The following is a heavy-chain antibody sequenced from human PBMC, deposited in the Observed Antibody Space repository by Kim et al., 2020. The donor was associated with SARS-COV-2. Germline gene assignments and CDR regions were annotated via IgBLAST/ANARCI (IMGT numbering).Heavy chain of an antibody. CDR3: ARDCGGSGSCYMRRDLDY. V-gene: IGHV3-48*02. Sequence: GGSLRLSCAASGFTLSSFTMNWVRQAPGKGLEWVSYISGSSTIYYADSVKGRFTISRDNAKNSLHLQMNSLRDEDTAVYYCARDCGGSGSCYMRRDLDYWGQGTLVTVSS. CDR1: GFTLSSFT. J-gene: IGHJ4*02. CDR2: ISGSSTI. D-gene: IGHD2-2*02.